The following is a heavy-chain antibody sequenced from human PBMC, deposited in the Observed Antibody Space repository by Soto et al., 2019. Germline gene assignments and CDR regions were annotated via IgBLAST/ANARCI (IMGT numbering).Heavy chain of an antibody. CDR2: INPSGGST. V-gene: IGHV1-46*03. CDR1: GYTFTSYY. CDR3: AREGFGDIVATMFDY. Sequence: ASVKVSCKASGYTFTSYYMHWVRQAPGQGLEWMGIINPSGGSTSYAQKFQGRVTMTRDTSTSTVYMELSSLRSEDTAVYYCAREGFGDIVATMFDYWGQGTLVTVSS. D-gene: IGHD5-12*01. J-gene: IGHJ4*02.